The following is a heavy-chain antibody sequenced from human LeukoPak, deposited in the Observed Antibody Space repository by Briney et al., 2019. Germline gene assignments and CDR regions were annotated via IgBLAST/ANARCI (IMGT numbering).Heavy chain of an antibody. CDR3: ARGGLGYYDYVWGSYRLDAFDI. J-gene: IGHJ3*02. Sequence: SETLSLTCTVSGGSISSYYWSWIRQPPGKGLECIGYIYYSGSTNYNPSLKSRVTISVDTSKNQFSLKLSSVTAADTAVYYCARGGLGYYDYVWGSYRLDAFDIWGQGTMVTASS. D-gene: IGHD3-16*01. V-gene: IGHV4-59*01. CDR2: IYYSGST. CDR1: GGSISSYY.